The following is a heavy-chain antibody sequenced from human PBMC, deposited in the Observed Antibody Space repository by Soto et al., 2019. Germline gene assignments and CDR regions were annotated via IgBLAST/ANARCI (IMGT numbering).Heavy chain of an antibody. J-gene: IGHJ5*02. CDR2: IYYSGST. Sequence: QVQLQESGPGLVKPSQTLSLTCTVSGGSISSGGYYWSWIRQHPGKGLEWIGYIYYSGSTYYNPSLKSRVTISVDTSKNPFSLKRSSVTAADTAVYYCAREEGGGYDHRWFDPWGQGTLVTVSS. D-gene: IGHD5-12*01. CDR1: GGSISSGGYY. CDR3: AREEGGGYDHRWFDP. V-gene: IGHV4-31*03.